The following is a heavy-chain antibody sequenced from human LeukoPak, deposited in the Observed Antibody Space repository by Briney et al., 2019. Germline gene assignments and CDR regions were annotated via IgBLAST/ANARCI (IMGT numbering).Heavy chain of an antibody. CDR2: INSDGSST. CDR3: AREGGYSSGWPFDY. D-gene: IGHD6-19*01. V-gene: IGHV3-74*01. CDR1: GFTFSSYW. J-gene: IGHJ4*02. Sequence: PGGSLRLSCAASGFTFSSYWMHWVRQAPGKGLVWVSRINSDGSSTSYADSVKGRFTISRDNAKNTLYLQMNSLRAEDTAVYYCAREGGYSSGWPFDYWGQGTLVTVSS.